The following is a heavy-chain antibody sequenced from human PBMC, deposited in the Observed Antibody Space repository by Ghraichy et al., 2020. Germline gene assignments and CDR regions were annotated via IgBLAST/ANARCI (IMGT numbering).Heavy chain of an antibody. V-gene: IGHV4-34*01. CDR3: ARGNWREFDY. Sequence: SETLSLTCAVYGGSFSGYYWSWIRQPPGKGLEWIGEINHSGSTNYNPSLKSRVTISVDTSKNQFSLKLSSVTAADTAVYYCARGNWREFDYWGQGTLVTVSS. CDR1: GGSFSGYY. CDR2: INHSGST. D-gene: IGHD1-1*01. J-gene: IGHJ4*02.